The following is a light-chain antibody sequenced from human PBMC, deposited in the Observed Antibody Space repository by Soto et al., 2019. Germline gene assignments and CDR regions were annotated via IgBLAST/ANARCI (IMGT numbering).Light chain of an antibody. V-gene: IGLV1-51*01. CDR1: SSNIGSHY. J-gene: IGLJ2*01. CDR2: DND. CDR3: GTWDGSLTAL. Sequence: QSVLTQPPSVSTAPGQRVTISCSGSSSNIGSHYVSWYQQLPGTAPKLLIYDNDKRPSGIPDRFSGSKSGTSATLDITGLQTGDEPDYYCGTWDGSLTALFGGGTKVTVL.